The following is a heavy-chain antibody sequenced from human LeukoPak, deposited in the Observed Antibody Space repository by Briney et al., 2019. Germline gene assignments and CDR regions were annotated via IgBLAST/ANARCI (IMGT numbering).Heavy chain of an antibody. V-gene: IGHV3-74*01. J-gene: IGHJ4*02. Sequence: GGSLRLSCVASGFTFSSYSMYWVRQAPGKGLVWVSRIRGDGSNANYADSVKGRFTVSRDNGKNTLYLQMNSLRAEDTAVYYCGSGTDSGVWGQGTLVTVSS. CDR3: GSGTDSGV. D-gene: IGHD1-14*01. CDR2: IRGDGSNA. CDR1: GFTFSSYS.